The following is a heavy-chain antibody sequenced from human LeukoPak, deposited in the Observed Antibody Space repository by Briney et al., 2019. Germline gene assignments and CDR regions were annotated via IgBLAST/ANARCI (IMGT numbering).Heavy chain of an antibody. CDR2: IIPIFGTA. V-gene: IGHV1-69*13. D-gene: IGHD4-17*01. CDR1: GGTFSSYA. Sequence: SVKVSCKASGGTFSSYAIGWVRQAPGQGLEWMGGIIPIFGTANYAQKFQGRVTITADESTSTAYMELSSLRSEDTAVYYCASAPSSNDYGDYPDYWGQGTLVTVSS. CDR3: ASAPSSNDYGDYPDY. J-gene: IGHJ4*02.